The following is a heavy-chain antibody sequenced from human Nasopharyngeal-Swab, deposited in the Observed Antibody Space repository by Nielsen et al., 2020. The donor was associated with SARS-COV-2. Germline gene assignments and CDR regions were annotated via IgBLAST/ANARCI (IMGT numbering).Heavy chain of an antibody. CDR1: GYTFTSYY. CDR2: INPSGGST. V-gene: IGHV1-46*01. Sequence: ASVKVSCKASGYTFTSYYMHWVRQAPGQGLEWMGIINPSGGSTSYAQKFQGRVTITADESTSTAYMELSSLRSEDTAVYYCARWDDVDTAMAFDYWGQGTLVTVSS. D-gene: IGHD5-18*01. J-gene: IGHJ4*02. CDR3: ARWDDVDTAMAFDY.